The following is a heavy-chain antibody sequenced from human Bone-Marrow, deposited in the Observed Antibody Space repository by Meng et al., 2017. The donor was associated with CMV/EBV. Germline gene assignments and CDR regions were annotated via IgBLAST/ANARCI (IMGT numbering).Heavy chain of an antibody. CDR2: INPSGGST. CDR1: GYTFTSYY. CDR3: ARAPPGSYGSGTLDY. Sequence: ASVKVSCKASGYTFTSYYMHWVRQAPGQGLEWMGIINPSGGSTSYAQKFQGRVTMTRDTSTSTVYMELSSLRSEDTAVYYCARAPPGSYGSGTLDYCGQGTLVAASS. J-gene: IGHJ4*02. D-gene: IGHD3-10*01. V-gene: IGHV1-46*01.